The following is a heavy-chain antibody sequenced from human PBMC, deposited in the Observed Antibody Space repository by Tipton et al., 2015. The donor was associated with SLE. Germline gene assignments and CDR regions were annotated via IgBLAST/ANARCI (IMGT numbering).Heavy chain of an antibody. Sequence: GHVTISADKSITTAYLQWSSLKASDTAMYYCARGQWPVGGAFDIWGQGTMVTVSS. D-gene: IGHD6-19*01. V-gene: IGHV5-10-1*01. CDR3: ARGQWPVGGAFDI. J-gene: IGHJ3*02.